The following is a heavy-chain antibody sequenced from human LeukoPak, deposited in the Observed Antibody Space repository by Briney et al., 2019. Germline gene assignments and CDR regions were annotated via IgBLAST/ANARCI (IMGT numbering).Heavy chain of an antibody. V-gene: IGHV3-66*01. Sequence: GGSLRLSCAASGFTVSSNYMSWVRQAPGKGLEWVSVIYSGGSTYYADSVKGRFTISRDNSKNTLYLQMNSLRAEDTAEYYCARDKLERQVSFDPWGQGTLVTVSS. J-gene: IGHJ5*02. CDR2: IYSGGST. CDR1: GFTVSSNY. D-gene: IGHD1-1*01. CDR3: ARDKLERQVSFDP.